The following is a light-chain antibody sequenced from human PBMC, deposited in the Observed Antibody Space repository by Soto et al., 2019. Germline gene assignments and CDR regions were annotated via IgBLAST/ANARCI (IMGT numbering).Light chain of an antibody. CDR2: ATS. Sequence: EVVLTQSPATLSLSPGEGATLSCRASQIIGNDLAWYQQKPGQAPRLLIYATSNRATGIPARFSGSGSGTEFTLPISRLEPEDFAVYYCQQRSRWPLKFGPGTKVDIK. CDR3: QQRSRWPLK. J-gene: IGKJ3*01. V-gene: IGKV3-11*01. CDR1: QIIGND.